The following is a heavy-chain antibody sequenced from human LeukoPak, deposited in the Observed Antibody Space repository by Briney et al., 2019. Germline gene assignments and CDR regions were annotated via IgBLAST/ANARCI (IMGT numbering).Heavy chain of an antibody. J-gene: IGHJ5*02. CDR2: MNPRTGDT. D-gene: IGHD2-8*01. Sequence: MNPRTGDTRYEEKFQGRVAMTRETSITTAYMELSGLNSDDTAMYFCTRDVIMGYQQGYFDPWGQGTLVTVSS. CDR3: TRDVIMGYQQGYFDP. V-gene: IGHV1-2*02.